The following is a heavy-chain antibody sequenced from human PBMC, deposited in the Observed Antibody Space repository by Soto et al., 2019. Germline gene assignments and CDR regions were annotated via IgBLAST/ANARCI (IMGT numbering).Heavy chain of an antibody. CDR3: AREGRRLRYFDWTRAFDI. CDR1: GGSFSGYY. J-gene: IGHJ3*02. Sequence: SETLSLTCAVYGGSFSGYYWSWIRQPPGKGLEWIGEINHSGSTNYNPSLKSRVTISVDTSKNQFSLKLSSVTAADTAVYYCAREGRRLRYFDWTRAFDIWGQGTMVTVSS. D-gene: IGHD3-9*01. CDR2: INHSGST. V-gene: IGHV4-34*01.